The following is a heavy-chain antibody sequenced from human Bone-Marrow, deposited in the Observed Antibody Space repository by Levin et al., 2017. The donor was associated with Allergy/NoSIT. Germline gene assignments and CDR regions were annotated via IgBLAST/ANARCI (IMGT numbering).Heavy chain of an antibody. J-gene: IGHJ4*02. CDR2: LRRDGSQN. Sequence: RAGGSLRLSCEVSGFNCAEYHMSWVRQPPGKGLEWVATLRRDGSQNFYLKSVAGRFTISRDNAKNSLFLQMKRLRADDTAMYYCVRDYDCFCIGPMCHGPTSFPAPDSWGQGTLVTVSS. V-gene: IGHV3-7*03. CDR1: GFNCAEYH. D-gene: IGHD2-21*01. CDR3: VRDYDCFCIGPMCHGPTSFPAPDS.